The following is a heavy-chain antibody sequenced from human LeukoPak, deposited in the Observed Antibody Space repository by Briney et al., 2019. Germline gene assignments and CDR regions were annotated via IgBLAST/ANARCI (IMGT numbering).Heavy chain of an antibody. D-gene: IGHD3-16*01. Sequence: SETLSLTCTVSGGSISSSSYYWGWIRQPPGKGLEWIGSIYYSGSTYYNPSLKSRVTISVDTSKNQFSLKLSSVTAADTAVYYCARTYYDYVWGVGNNWFDPWGQGTLVTVSS. CDR1: GGSISSSSYY. CDR2: IYYSGST. J-gene: IGHJ5*02. V-gene: IGHV4-39*01. CDR3: ARTYYDYVWGVGNNWFDP.